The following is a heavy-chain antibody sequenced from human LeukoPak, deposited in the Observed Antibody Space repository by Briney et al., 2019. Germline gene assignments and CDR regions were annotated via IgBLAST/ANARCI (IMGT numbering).Heavy chain of an antibody. J-gene: IGHJ4*02. Sequence: GGSLRLSCTASGFTFRDYGLSWVRQAPGKGLEWVSDINWNGGRTGYADSAKGRFTISRDNAKNSLYLQMNSLRVEDTALYYCAREHYTAGFDYWGQGTLVTVSS. V-gene: IGHV3-20*04. CDR2: INWNGGRT. D-gene: IGHD2-2*02. CDR1: GFTFRDYG. CDR3: AREHYTAGFDY.